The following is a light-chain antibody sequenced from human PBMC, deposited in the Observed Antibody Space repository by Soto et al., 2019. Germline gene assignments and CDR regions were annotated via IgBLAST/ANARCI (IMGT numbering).Light chain of an antibody. V-gene: IGKV3-20*01. CDR3: QQFSSCPLT. CDR1: QTVRNNY. CDR2: DAS. J-gene: IGKJ4*01. Sequence: EFVLTQSPGTQSLSPGERATLSCRASQTVRNNYLAWYQQKPGQAPRLLIYDASSRATGIPDRFSGGGSGTDFTLTISRLEPEDFAVYYCQQFSSCPLTFGGGTKVDIK.